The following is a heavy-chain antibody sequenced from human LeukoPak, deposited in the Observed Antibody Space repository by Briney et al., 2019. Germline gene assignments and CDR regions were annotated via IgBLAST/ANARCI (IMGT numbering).Heavy chain of an antibody. Sequence: HSGGSLRLSCAASGFSFRSYSMNWVRQAPGKGPEWVAFIRYDGSNKYYADSVKGRFTISRDNSKNTLYLQMNSLRAEDTAVYYCAKGDLLFDYWGQGTLVTVSS. CDR3: AKGDLLFDY. CDR1: GFSFRSYS. J-gene: IGHJ4*02. CDR2: IRYDGSNK. V-gene: IGHV3-30*02. D-gene: IGHD3-10*01.